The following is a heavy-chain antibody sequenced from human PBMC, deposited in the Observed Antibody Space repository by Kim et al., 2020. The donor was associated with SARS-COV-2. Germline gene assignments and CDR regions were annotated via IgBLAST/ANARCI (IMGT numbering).Heavy chain of an antibody. Sequence: GGSLRLSCAASEFTFTHYWMYWVRQAPGKGLVWVSHINIDGRRTNYADSVKGRFTMSRESATLYLQMNSLRAEDTAVYYCDGSYSCYGGICYGMDVWGQG. CDR2: INIDGRRT. CDR1: EFTFTHYW. CDR3: DGSYSCYGGICYGMDV. V-gene: IGHV3-74*01. J-gene: IGHJ6*01. D-gene: IGHD2-2*01.